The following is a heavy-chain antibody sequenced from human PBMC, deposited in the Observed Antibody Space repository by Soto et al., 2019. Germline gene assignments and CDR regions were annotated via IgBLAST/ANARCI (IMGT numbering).Heavy chain of an antibody. D-gene: IGHD3-22*01. CDR3: AREGYDSRNQYYYGMDV. V-gene: IGHV4-61*01. Sequence: SETLSLTCAVSGGSVSSSNWWSWIRQPPGKGLEWIGYIYYSGSTNYNPSLKSRVTISVDTSKNQFSLKLSSVTAADTAVYYCAREGYDSRNQYYYGMDVWGQGTTVTVSS. CDR1: GGSVSSSNW. CDR2: IYYSGST. J-gene: IGHJ6*02.